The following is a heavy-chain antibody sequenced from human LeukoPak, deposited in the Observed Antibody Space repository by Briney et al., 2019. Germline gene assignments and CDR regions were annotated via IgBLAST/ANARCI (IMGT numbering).Heavy chain of an antibody. Sequence: SETLSLTCTVSGGSVSYSTYYWSWIRQPPGKGLEWIGYIHYRGSTQYNPCLKSRVTILVDTSKNQFSLRLSSVTAADTAVYYCAKVEANYFDYWGQGILVTVSS. CDR2: IHYRGST. CDR1: GGSVSYSTYY. CDR3: AKVEANYFDY. D-gene: IGHD1-26*01. V-gene: IGHV4-61*01. J-gene: IGHJ4*02.